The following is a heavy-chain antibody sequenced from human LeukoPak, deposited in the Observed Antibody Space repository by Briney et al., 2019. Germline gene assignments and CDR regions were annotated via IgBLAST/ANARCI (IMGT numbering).Heavy chain of an antibody. D-gene: IGHD2-8*01. CDR1: GYALTELS. J-gene: IGHJ6*02. CDR3: ATNGVCPYYYYGMDV. CDR2: FEPEDGET. Sequence: ASVTVSCKVSGYALTELSMHWVRQAPGKGLEWMGGFEPEDGETIYAQKFQGRVTMTEDTSTDTAYMELSSLRSEDTAVYYCATNGVCPYYYYGMDVWGQGTTVTVSS. V-gene: IGHV1-24*01.